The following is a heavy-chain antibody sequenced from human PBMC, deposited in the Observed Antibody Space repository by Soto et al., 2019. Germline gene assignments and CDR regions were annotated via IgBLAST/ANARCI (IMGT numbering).Heavy chain of an antibody. Sequence: QVQLVQSGAEVKKPGASVKVSCKASGYTFTSSEINWVRQAPGQGLEWMGWVNPNSDNRGYAQRFQGRVTMTWDTSISTAYMELSSLRSEDTAVYYCAREGGSGWYCFDFWGQGTLVTVSS. D-gene: IGHD6-19*01. CDR2: VNPNSDNR. V-gene: IGHV1-8*01. J-gene: IGHJ4*02. CDR3: AREGGSGWYCFDF. CDR1: GYTFTSSE.